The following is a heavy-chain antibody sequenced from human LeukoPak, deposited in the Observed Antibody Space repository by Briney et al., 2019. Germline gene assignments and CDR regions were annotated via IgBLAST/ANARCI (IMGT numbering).Heavy chain of an antibody. CDR3: ARAQYQLLYGYYNYYMDV. V-gene: IGHV1-2*02. J-gene: IGHJ6*03. Sequence: ASVKVSCKASGGTFSSYAISWVRQAPGQGLEWMGWIKPYTGGTNTAQKFQGRVTLTGDTSISTAYMELSGLTSDDTAVYYCARAQYQLLYGYYNYYMDVWAKGPRSPSP. CDR1: GGTFSSYA. D-gene: IGHD2-2*02. CDR2: IKPYTGGT.